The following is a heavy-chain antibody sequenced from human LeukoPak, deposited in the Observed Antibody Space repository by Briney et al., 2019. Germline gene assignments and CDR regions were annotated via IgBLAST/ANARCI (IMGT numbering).Heavy chain of an antibody. V-gene: IGHV4-61*02. CDR1: GGSISSGSYY. Sequence: SQTLSLTCTVSGGSISSGSYYWSWIRQPAGKGLEWIGRIYTSGSTNYNPSLKSRVTISVDTSKNQFSLKLSSVTAADTAVYYCASQAVSRWNYFDYWGQGTLVTASS. D-gene: IGHD4-17*01. CDR2: IYTSGST. CDR3: ASQAVSRWNYFDY. J-gene: IGHJ4*02.